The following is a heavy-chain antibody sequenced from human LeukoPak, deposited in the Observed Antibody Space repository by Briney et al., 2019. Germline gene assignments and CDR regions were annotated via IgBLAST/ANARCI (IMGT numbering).Heavy chain of an antibody. CDR3: ARDLDSSSLRGD. CDR2: IIPIFGTA. J-gene: IGHJ4*02. CDR1: GGTFSSYA. Sequence: GASVKVSCKASGGTFSSYAISWVRQAPGQGLEWMGGIIPIFGTANYAQKFQGRVTITADESTSTAYMELSSLRSEDTAVYYCARDLDSSSLRGDWGQGTLVTVSS. D-gene: IGHD6-13*01. V-gene: IGHV1-69*13.